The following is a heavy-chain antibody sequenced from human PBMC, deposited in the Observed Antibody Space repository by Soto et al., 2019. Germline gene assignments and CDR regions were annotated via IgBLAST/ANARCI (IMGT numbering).Heavy chain of an antibody. CDR3: AAVPYYYDSSGYPNDAFDI. Sequence: SVKVSCKASGFTFTSSAVQWVRQARGQRLEWIGWIVVGSGNTNYAQKFQERVTITRDMSTSTAYMELSSLRSEDTAVYYCAAVPYYYDSSGYPNDAFDIWGQGTMVTVSS. D-gene: IGHD3-22*01. CDR1: GFTFTSSA. V-gene: IGHV1-58*01. J-gene: IGHJ3*02. CDR2: IVVGSGNT.